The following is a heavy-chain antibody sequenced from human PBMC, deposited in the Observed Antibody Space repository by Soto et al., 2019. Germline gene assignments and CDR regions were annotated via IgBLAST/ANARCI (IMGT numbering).Heavy chain of an antibody. CDR3: ARIPLLQGGWFDP. V-gene: IGHV4-30-4*01. CDR1: GDSINTSDYY. J-gene: IGHJ5*02. CDR2: IYYTGST. Sequence: PSETLSLTGTVSGDSINTSDYYWSLLRQPPRKGLEWIGHIYYTGSTYYNPSLKSKFTIPIDTSKTQFSLKVNSVTAADPAVYYCARIPLLQGGWFDPWGQGTLVTVSS. D-gene: IGHD1-26*01.